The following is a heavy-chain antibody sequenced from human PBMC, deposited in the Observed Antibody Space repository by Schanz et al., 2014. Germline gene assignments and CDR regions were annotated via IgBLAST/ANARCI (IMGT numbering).Heavy chain of an antibody. D-gene: IGHD6-19*01. CDR1: GFTFTTFA. CDR2: ISDRGDGT. V-gene: IGHV3-23*01. Sequence: EQVLESGGGFVQPGGSLRLSCATSGFTFTTFAMTWVRQAPGKGLEWVSGISDRGDGTNYGDSVRGRFTISRDNSRNTVYLQMNNVGVDDTATYYCVKTDAGWRFDYWGQGTLVFVSS. J-gene: IGHJ4*02. CDR3: VKTDAGWRFDY.